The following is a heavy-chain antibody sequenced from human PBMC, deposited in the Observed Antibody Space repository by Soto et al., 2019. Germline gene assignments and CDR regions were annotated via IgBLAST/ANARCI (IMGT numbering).Heavy chain of an antibody. CDR2: ISHDGINK. CDR3: ARDMYSSNYFGKWIEP. J-gene: IGHJ5*02. Sequence: QVRLVESGGGVVQPGRSLRLSCTASGFSFSSYAMYWFRQPPGKGLEWVAVISHDGINKHYADSVKGRVTVSRDNSNQSLDVQLKSLSAEDTAMDYCARDMYSSNYFGKWIEPLGEGTLVTVSS. D-gene: IGHD6-19*01. CDR1: GFSFSSYA. V-gene: IGHV3-30-3*01.